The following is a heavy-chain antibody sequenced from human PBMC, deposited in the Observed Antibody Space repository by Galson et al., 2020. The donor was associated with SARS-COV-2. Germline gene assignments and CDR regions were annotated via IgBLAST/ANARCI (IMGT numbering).Heavy chain of an antibody. CDR2: INPSGGGT. CDR1: GYTFTSYY. Sequence: ASVKVSCKASGYTFTSYYIHWVRQAPGQGLEWMGIINPSGGGTTYAQKFQGRVTMTRDTSTSTVYMELSSLRSEDTAVYYCARTYYNWNDVFVYYYYYMDVWGKGTTVTVSS. CDR3: ARTYYNWNDVFVYYYYYMDV. D-gene: IGHD1-1*01. V-gene: IGHV1-46*01. J-gene: IGHJ6*03.